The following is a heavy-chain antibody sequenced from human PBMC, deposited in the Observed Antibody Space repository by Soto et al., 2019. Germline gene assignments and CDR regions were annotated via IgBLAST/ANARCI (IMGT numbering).Heavy chain of an antibody. CDR1: GGSISSGGYY. J-gene: IGHJ5*02. CDR2: IYYSGST. V-gene: IGHV4-31*03. D-gene: IGHD6-6*01. CDR3: ARVPSIAARPSWFDP. Sequence: QVQLQESGPGLVKPSQTLSLTCTVSGGSISSGGYYWSWIRQHPGKGLEWIGYIYYSGSTYYNPSLKSRVTISVDTSKNQFSLKLSAVTAADTAVYYCARVPSIAARPSWFDPWGQGTLVTVSS.